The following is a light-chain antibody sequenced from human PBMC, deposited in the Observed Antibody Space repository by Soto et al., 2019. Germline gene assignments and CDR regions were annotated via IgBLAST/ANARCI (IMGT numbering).Light chain of an antibody. V-gene: IGKV3-15*01. Sequence: IVVTQCPRTLSLSRGDRATLSCRASQSVRSNLAWYHQKPGQAPRLLIYGASTRATGIPARLSGSGSGTEFTLTISSLQSEDFAVYYCQQYNNWPSLTFGGGTKVDI. J-gene: IGKJ4*01. CDR1: QSVRSN. CDR3: QQYNNWPSLT. CDR2: GAS.